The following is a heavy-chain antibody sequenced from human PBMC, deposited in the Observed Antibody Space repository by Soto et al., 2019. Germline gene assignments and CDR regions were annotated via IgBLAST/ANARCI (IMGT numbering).Heavy chain of an antibody. CDR2: ISGSGGST. V-gene: IGHV3-23*01. Sequence: EVQLLESGGGLVQPGGSLRLSCAASGFTFSSYAMSWVRQAPGKGLEWVSAISGSGGSTYYADSVKGRFTISRDNSKNTLYLQMNSLRAEDTAVYYCAKASGYDLYYYYYGMDVWGQGTTVTVSS. D-gene: IGHD5-12*01. CDR1: GFTFSSYA. CDR3: AKASGYDLYYYYYGMDV. J-gene: IGHJ6*02.